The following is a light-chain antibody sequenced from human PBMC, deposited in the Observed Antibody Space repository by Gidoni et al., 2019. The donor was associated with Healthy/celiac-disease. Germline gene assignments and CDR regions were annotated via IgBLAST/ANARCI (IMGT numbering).Light chain of an antibody. J-gene: IGLJ3*02. CDR1: NIGSKS. Sequence: SYVLTQPPSVSVATGKTARITCGGNNIGSKSVHWYQQKPGQAPVLVIYYDSDRPSGIPERFSGSIAGNTATLTISRVEAGDEADYYCQVWDSSSDHPVFGGGTKLTVL. V-gene: IGLV3-21*04. CDR3: QVWDSSSDHPV. CDR2: YDS.